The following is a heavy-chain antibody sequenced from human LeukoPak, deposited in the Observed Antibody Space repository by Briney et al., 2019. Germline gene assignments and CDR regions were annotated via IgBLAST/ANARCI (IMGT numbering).Heavy chain of an antibody. CDR1: GFTVSSNF. CDR3: ARDAGSREFDY. J-gene: IGHJ4*02. D-gene: IGHD1-26*01. Sequence: PGGSLRLSCAASGFTVSSNFMTWVRQAPGKGLEWVSVIYSGGSTYYADSVKDRFTISRDNSKNMLYLQMNSLRAEDTAVYYCARDAGSREFDYWGQGTLVTVSS. V-gene: IGHV3-66*01. CDR2: IYSGGST.